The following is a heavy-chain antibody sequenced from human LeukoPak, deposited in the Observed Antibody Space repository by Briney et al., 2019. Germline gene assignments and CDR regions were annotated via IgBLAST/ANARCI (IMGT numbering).Heavy chain of an antibody. CDR2: ISQDASEI. J-gene: IGHJ4*02. Sequence: PGGSLRLSCAASGFTFSTYWMNWYRQAPGKGLEWVGNISQDASEINYVDSVRGRFTISRDNAKNSLHLQMNSLRAEDTAVYYCAKGGRTIAVAGMMDFWGQGTLVSVSS. V-gene: IGHV3-7*01. CDR3: AKGGRTIAVAGMMDF. D-gene: IGHD6-19*01. CDR1: GFTFSTYW.